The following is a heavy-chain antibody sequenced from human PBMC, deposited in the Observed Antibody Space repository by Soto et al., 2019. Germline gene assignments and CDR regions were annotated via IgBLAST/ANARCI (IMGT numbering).Heavy chain of an antibody. D-gene: IGHD3-3*01. J-gene: IGHJ4*02. CDR1: GFTFSSYA. CDR3: AKGTLRFLEWLPYYFYY. Sequence: EVQLLESGGGLVQPGGSLRLSCAASGFTFSSYAMSWVRQAPGKGLEWVSAISGSGGSTYYADSVKGRFTISRDNSKNSLYLQMTSLRADDTAVYYCAKGTLRFLEWLPYYFYYWGQGTLVTVSS. CDR2: ISGSGGST. V-gene: IGHV3-23*01.